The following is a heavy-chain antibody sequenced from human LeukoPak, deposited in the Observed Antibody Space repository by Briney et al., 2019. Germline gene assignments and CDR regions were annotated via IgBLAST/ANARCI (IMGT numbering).Heavy chain of an antibody. CDR3: ARDKKGGESSEIDY. D-gene: IGHD3-10*01. CDR2: INRDGSTT. CDR1: GFTFSNYW. J-gene: IGHJ4*02. Sequence: GGSLRLSCTASGFTFSNYWVHWVRQAPGKGLVWVSRINRDGSTTNYADSVKGRFTVSRDNAGNTLNLQMNSLRAEDTAVYYCARDKKGGESSEIDYWGQGTLVTVSS. V-gene: IGHV3-74*01.